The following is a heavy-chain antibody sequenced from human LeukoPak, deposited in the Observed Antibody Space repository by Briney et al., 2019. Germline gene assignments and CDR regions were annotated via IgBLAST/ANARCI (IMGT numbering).Heavy chain of an antibody. V-gene: IGHV1-8*01. D-gene: IGHD3-3*01. CDR1: GDTFSSHD. J-gene: IGHJ6*03. Sequence: ASVKVSCKPSGDTFSSHDFNWVRQATGQGLEWMGWMNPKTGGTGYAQKFQGRVTMTRDTSIGTAYMGLSSLTSEDTAIYYCARGPNYNLWSGSWTDYYMGVWGEGTTVTVSS. CDR3: ARGPNYNLWSGSWTDYYMGV. CDR2: MNPKTGGT.